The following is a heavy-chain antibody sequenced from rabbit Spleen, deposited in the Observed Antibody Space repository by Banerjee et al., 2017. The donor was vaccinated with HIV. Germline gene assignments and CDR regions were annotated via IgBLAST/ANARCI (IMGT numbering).Heavy chain of an antibody. Sequence: QEQLKETGGGLVQPGGSLKLSCKASGVDLMSIAMSWVRQAPGKGLEWIACINIVTGKSVYASWAKGRFTMSRTSSTTVTLQMTSLTAADTATYFCARDLVAVIGWNFNLWGPGTLVTVS. CDR2: INIVTGKS. D-gene: IGHD1-1*01. CDR3: ARDLVAVIGWNFNL. J-gene: IGHJ4*01. CDR1: GVDLMSIAM. V-gene: IGHV1S45*01.